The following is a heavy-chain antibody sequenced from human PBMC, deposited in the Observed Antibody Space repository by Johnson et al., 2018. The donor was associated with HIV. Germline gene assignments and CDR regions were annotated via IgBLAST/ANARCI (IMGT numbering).Heavy chain of an antibody. CDR3: AKETTVTPGAFDI. CDR1: GFTFSSYA. V-gene: IGHV3-30-3*01. Sequence: QVQLVESGGGVVQPGRSLRLSCAASGFTFSSYAMHWVRQAPGKGLEWVAVISYDGSNKYYADSVKGRFTISRDNSKNTLYLQMNSLRAEETAVYDCAKETTVTPGAFDIWGQGTMVTVSS. J-gene: IGHJ3*02. CDR2: ISYDGSNK. D-gene: IGHD4-17*01.